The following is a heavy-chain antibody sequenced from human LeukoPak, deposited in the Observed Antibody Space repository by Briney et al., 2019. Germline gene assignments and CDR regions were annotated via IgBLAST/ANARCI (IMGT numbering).Heavy chain of an antibody. J-gene: IGHJ4*02. V-gene: IGHV4-34*01. CDR3: ARRTPFSSSWRLGAYYFDY. D-gene: IGHD6-13*01. CDR1: GGSFSGYY. CDR2: INHSGST. Sequence: SETLSLTCAVYGGSFSGYYWSWIRRPPGKGLEWIGEINHSGSTNYNPSLKSRVTISVDTSKNQFSLKLNSVTAADTAVYYCARRTPFSSSWRLGAYYFDYWGQGTLVTVSS.